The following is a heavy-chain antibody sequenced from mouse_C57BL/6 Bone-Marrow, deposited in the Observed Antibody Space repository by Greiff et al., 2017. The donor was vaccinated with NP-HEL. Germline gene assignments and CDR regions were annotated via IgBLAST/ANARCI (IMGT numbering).Heavy chain of an antibody. D-gene: IGHD1-1*01. CDR2: IDPNSGGT. V-gene: IGHV1-72*01. Sequence: QVQLQQPGAELVKPGASVKLSCKASGYTFTSYWMHWVKQRPGRGLEWIGRIDPNSGGTKYNEKFKSKATLTVDKPSSTAYMQLSSLTSEDSAVYYCAREDYYGSSPPYWGQGTLVTVSA. CDR3: AREDYYGSSPPY. CDR1: GYTFTSYW. J-gene: IGHJ3*01.